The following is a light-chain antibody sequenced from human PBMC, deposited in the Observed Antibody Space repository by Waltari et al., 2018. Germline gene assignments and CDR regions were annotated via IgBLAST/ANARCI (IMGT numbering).Light chain of an antibody. J-gene: IGLJ3*02. CDR3: AVWDDSLIGRV. CDR2: RNE. Sequence: QSVLSQPPSASGTPGQRVTISCSGTSSNVGSNYVYWYQHLPGTVPKLLIYRNEHRPSGVPDRFSGSKSGTSASLAISGLQSEDESDDYCAVWDDSLIGRVFGGGTKLTVL. CDR1: SSNVGSNY. V-gene: IGLV1-47*01.